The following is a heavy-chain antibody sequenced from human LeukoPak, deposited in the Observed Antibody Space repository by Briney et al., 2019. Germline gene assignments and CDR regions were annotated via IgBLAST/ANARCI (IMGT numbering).Heavy chain of an antibody. D-gene: IGHD2/OR15-2a*01. V-gene: IGHV3-23*01. CDR2: ISGSGGST. Sequence: TGGSLRLSCAASGFTFSSYAMSWVRQAPGKGLEWVSAISGSGGSTYYADSVKGRFTISRDNSKNTLYLQMNSLRAEDTAVCYCAKSPTPVFSHFDYWGQGTLVTVSS. J-gene: IGHJ4*02. CDR3: AKSPTPVFSHFDY. CDR1: GFTFSSYA.